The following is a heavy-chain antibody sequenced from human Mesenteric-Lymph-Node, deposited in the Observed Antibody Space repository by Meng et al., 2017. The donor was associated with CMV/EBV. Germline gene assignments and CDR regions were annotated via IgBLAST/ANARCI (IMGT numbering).Heavy chain of an antibody. CDR1: LTFSNYA. V-gene: IGHV3-23*01. D-gene: IGHD3-10*01. CDR2: ISGSGDST. Sequence: LTFSNYAMSWVRQAPSKGLEWVSGISGSGDSTYSADSVKGRFTISRDNSKNTLYLQMNSLRAEDTAVYYCANQYHGSGSYYNSLDYWGRGTLVTVSS. J-gene: IGHJ4*02. CDR3: ANQYHGSGSYYNSLDY.